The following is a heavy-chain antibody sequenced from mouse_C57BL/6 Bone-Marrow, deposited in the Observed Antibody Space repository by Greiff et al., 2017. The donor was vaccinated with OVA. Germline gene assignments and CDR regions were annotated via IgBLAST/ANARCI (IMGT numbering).Heavy chain of an antibody. J-gene: IGHJ2*01. CDR1: GFTFKDDY. V-gene: IGHV14-4*01. Sequence: VQLQQSGAELVRPGASVKLSCTASGFTFKDDYMHWVQQRPEQGLEWIGWIDPENGDTEYASKFQGKATITADTSSNTAYLQLSSLTAEDTAVYYCTSYGNFDYWGQGTTLTVSS. CDR3: TSYGNFDY. D-gene: IGHD2-1*01. CDR2: IDPENGDT.